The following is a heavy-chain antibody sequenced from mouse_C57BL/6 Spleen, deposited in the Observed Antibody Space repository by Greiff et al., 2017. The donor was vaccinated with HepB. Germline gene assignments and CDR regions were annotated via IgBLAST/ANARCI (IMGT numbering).Heavy chain of an antibody. Sequence: QVHVKQSGAELVRPGASVKLSCKASGYTFTDYYINWVKQRPGQGLEWIARIYPGSGNTYYNEKFKGKATLTAEKSSSTAYMQLSSLTSEDSAVYFCARSDGSSSFAYWGQGTLVTVSA. CDR3: ARSDGSSSFAY. V-gene: IGHV1-76*01. J-gene: IGHJ3*01. CDR2: IYPGSGNT. CDR1: GYTFTDYY. D-gene: IGHD1-1*01.